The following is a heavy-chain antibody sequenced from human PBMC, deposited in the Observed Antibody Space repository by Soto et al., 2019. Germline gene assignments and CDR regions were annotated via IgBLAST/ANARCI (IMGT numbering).Heavy chain of an antibody. V-gene: IGHV3-23*01. CDR1: GFTFNNYA. J-gene: IGHJ4*02. CDR3: AKGRGGSGSRTPRVDF. Sequence: EVQLLESGGGLVQPGGSLRLSCAASGFTFNNYAMTWVRQAPGKGLEWVSAISGGGDTTSYAGSVKGRFTVSRDGSKNTLYLQMGSLRAEDTALYYCAKGRGGSGSRTPRVDFWGQGTLVTVSS. CDR2: ISGGGDTT. D-gene: IGHD3-10*01.